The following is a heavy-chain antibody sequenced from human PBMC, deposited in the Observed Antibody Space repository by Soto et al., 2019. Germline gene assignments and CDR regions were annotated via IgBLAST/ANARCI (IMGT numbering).Heavy chain of an antibody. D-gene: IGHD1-26*01. CDR3: ARCIVGANKYYYYYGMDV. CDR2: IWYDGSNK. J-gene: IGHJ6*02. CDR1: GFTFSSYG. Sequence: GGSLRLSCAASGFTFSSYGMHWVRQAPGKGLEWVAVIWYDGSNKYYADSVKGRFTISRDNSKNTLYLQMNSLRAEDTAVYYCARCIVGANKYYYYYGMDVWGQGTTVTVSS. V-gene: IGHV3-33*01.